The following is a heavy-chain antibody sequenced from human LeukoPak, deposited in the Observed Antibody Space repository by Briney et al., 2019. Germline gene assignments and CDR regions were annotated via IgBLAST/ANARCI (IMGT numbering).Heavy chain of an antibody. CDR3: ARPGSYYSDAFDI. CDR2: IYYSGST. D-gene: IGHD1-26*01. V-gene: IGHV4-39*07. CDR1: GGSISSSSYY. J-gene: IGHJ3*02. Sequence: SETLSLTCTVSGGSISSSSYYWGWIRQPPGKGLEWIGSIYYSGSTYYNPSLKSRVTISVDTSKNQFSLKLSSVTAADTAVYYCARPGSYYSDAFDIWGQGTMVTVSS.